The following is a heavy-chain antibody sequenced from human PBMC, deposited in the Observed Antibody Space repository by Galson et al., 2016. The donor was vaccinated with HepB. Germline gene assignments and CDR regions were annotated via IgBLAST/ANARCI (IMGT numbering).Heavy chain of an antibody. CDR2: ISVYNGNT. Sequence: SVKVSCKASGYTFTSYAISWVRQAPGQGLEWMGWISVYNGNTNYAQKLQGRVTMTTDTSTSTAYMELRSLRSDDTAVYYCAREASYYYGMDVWGQGTTITVSS. V-gene: IGHV1-18*01. CDR3: AREASYYYGMDV. CDR1: GYTFTSYA. J-gene: IGHJ6*02.